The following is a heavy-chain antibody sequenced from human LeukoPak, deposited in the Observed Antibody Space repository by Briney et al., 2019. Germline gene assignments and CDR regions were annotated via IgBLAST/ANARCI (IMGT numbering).Heavy chain of an antibody. CDR1: GFTFSDYY. D-gene: IGHD6-13*01. Sequence: GGSLRLSCAASGFTFSDYYMSWIRQAPGKGLERVSAISGSGGSTYYADSVKGRFTISRDNSKNTLYLQMSSLRAEDTAVYYCAKERYSSSWYRPRGTFDYWGQGTLVTVSS. CDR3: AKERYSSSWYRPRGTFDY. J-gene: IGHJ4*02. CDR2: ISGSGGST. V-gene: IGHV3-23*01.